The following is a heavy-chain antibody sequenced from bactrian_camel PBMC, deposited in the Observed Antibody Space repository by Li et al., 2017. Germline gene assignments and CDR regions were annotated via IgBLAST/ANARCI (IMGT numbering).Heavy chain of an antibody. CDR1: NYWPSSRKC. J-gene: IGHJ4*01. Sequence: VQLVESGGGSVQVGGSLRLSCKWNYWPSSRKCLAWFRQFPGKEREGVAAITDDGTRTLYVDSVKGRFTINRDIVESTLYLRMNRLTAEDSAMYYCASGPSCRTIVARQFDVWGQGTQVT. CDR3: ASGPSCRTIVARQFDV. CDR2: ITDDGTRT. V-gene: IGHV3S54*01.